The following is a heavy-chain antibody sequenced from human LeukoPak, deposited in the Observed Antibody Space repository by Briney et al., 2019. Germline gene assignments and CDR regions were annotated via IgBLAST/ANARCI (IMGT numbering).Heavy chain of an antibody. Sequence: GGSLRLSCAASGFTFRSYAMSWVRQAPGKRLEWVLAISGSGTSTYYADSVKGRFTISRDNSKNTLYLQMNSLRAEDTAVYYCEGTYYYDSSDDYWGQGTLVTVSS. CDR3: EGTYYYDSSDDY. V-gene: IGHV3-23*01. CDR1: GFTFRSYA. CDR2: ISGSGTST. J-gene: IGHJ4*02. D-gene: IGHD3-22*01.